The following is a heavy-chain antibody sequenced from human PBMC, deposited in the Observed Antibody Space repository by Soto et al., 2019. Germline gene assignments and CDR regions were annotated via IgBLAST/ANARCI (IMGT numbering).Heavy chain of an antibody. D-gene: IGHD6-6*01. CDR2: IYSGESK. V-gene: IGHV3-53*01. Sequence: GGSLRLSCAASGFTVSSNYMSWVRQAPGKGLEWVSVIYSGESKLYADSVKGRFTISRDNFKNTLYPQMNSLRAEDTAVYYCARDPSRSSSLGWFDPPGPGALVTVS. CDR1: GFTVSSNY. J-gene: IGHJ5*02. CDR3: ARDPSRSSSLGWFDP.